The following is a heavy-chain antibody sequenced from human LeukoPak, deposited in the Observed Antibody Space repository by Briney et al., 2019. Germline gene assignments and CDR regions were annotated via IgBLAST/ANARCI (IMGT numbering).Heavy chain of an antibody. D-gene: IGHD2-2*01. CDR2: ITGSGGNT. Sequence: GGSLRLSCAASGFIFSNYAMNWVRQAPGKGLEWVSAITGSGGNTYYEDSVKGRFTISRDNSKNAPYLQMNSLRAEDTAVYYCAKASEYCSSTRCVAHAFDIWGQGTMVTVSS. V-gene: IGHV3-23*01. J-gene: IGHJ3*02. CDR3: AKASEYCSSTRCVAHAFDI. CDR1: GFIFSNYA.